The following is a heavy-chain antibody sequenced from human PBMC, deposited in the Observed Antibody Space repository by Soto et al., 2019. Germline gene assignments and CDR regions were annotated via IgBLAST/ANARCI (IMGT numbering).Heavy chain of an antibody. Sequence: GGSLRLSCAASGFTFSSYAMSWVRQAPGKGLEWVSTISVSFSNTYYADSVKGRFTISRDNSKNTLYLQMNSLRAEDTAVYYCAKNWDCSSTSCYTRSPFDPWGQGTLVTVSS. J-gene: IGHJ5*02. D-gene: IGHD2-2*02. CDR2: ISVSFSNT. CDR1: GFTFSSYA. CDR3: AKNWDCSSTSCYTRSPFDP. V-gene: IGHV3-23*01.